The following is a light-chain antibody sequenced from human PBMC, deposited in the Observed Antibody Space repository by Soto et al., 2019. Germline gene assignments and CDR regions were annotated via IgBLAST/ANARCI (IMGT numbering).Light chain of an antibody. V-gene: IGKV1-5*01. CDR3: QQYNSYWT. Sequence: DIQMTQSPSSLSASVGDRVTITCRASQSISTYLNWYQQKPGKAPKLLIYDASSLESGVPSRFSGSGSGTEFTLTISSLQPDDFATYYCQQYNSYWTCGQGTRWIS. CDR2: DAS. CDR1: QSISTY. J-gene: IGKJ1*01.